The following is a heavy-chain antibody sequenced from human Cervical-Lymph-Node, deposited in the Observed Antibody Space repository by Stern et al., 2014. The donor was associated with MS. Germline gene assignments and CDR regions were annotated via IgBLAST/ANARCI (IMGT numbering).Heavy chain of an antibody. J-gene: IGHJ4*02. CDR3: AGSGTYYPDY. D-gene: IGHD3-3*01. CDR1: GGSISSYY. Sequence: QVQLQESGPGLVKPSETLSLTCSVSGGSISSYYWNWIRQPPGKGLEWIANVHYSGTTNYNPPLKSRVPILQDTSIKKIPLKLTSVTAADTAVYYCAGSGTYYPDYWGQGILVTVSS. V-gene: IGHV4-59*08. CDR2: VHYSGTT.